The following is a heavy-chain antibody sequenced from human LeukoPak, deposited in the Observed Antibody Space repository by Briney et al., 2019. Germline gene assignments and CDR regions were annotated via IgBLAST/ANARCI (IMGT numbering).Heavy chain of an antibody. V-gene: IGHV4-59*12. J-gene: IGHJ4*02. CDR1: GGSISSYY. CDR3: ARGPYCGGDCYGSYFDY. Sequence: PSETLSLTCTVSGGSISSYYWSWIRQPPGKGLEWIGYIYYSGSTNYNPSLKSRVTISVDTSKNQFSLKLSSVTAADTAVYYCARGPYCGGDCYGSYFDYWGQGTLVTVSS. D-gene: IGHD2-21*02. CDR2: IYYSGST.